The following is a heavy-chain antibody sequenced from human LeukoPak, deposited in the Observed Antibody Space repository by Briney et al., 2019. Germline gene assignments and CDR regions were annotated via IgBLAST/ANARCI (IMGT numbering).Heavy chain of an antibody. D-gene: IGHD5-18*01. CDR3: ARVRDTAMIHGWLDP. J-gene: IGHJ5*02. CDR2: IYYSGST. CDR1: GGSISRYY. V-gene: IGHV4-59*01. Sequence: KASETLSLTCTVSGGSISRYYWSWIRQPPGKGLEWIGYIYYSGSTNYKPSLKSRVTISVDTSKHQFSLKLSSVTAADTAVYYCARVRDTAMIHGWLDPWGQGTLVTVSS.